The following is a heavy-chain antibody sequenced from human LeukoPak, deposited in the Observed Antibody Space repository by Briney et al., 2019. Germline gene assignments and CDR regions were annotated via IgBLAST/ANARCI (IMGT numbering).Heavy chain of an antibody. Sequence: GGSLRLSCAASGFTFSSYAMHWVRQAPGKGLEWEAVISYDGSNKYYADSVKGRFTISRDNSKNTLYLQMNSLRAEDTAVYYCARVLSHNWNDVGAFDIWGQGTMVTVSS. D-gene: IGHD1-20*01. J-gene: IGHJ3*02. CDR2: ISYDGSNK. CDR3: ARVLSHNWNDVGAFDI. CDR1: GFTFSSYA. V-gene: IGHV3-30-3*01.